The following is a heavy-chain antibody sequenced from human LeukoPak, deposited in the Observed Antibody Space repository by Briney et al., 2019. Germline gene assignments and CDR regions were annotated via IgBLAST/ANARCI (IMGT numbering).Heavy chain of an antibody. Sequence: SLRLSCAASGFTFDDYAMHWVRQAPGKGLEWVSGISWNSGSIGYADSVEGRFTISRDNAKNSLYLQMNSLRAEDTALYYCAKDMAYDSSGYYSHWGQGTLVTVSS. V-gene: IGHV3-9*01. J-gene: IGHJ4*02. D-gene: IGHD3-22*01. CDR1: GFTFDDYA. CDR2: ISWNSGSI. CDR3: AKDMAYDSSGYYSH.